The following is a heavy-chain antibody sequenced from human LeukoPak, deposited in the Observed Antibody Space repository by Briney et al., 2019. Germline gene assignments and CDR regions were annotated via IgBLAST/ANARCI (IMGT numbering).Heavy chain of an antibody. V-gene: IGHV1-69*13. Sequence: GASVKVSCKASGGTFSSYAISWVRQAPGQGLEWMGGIIPIFGTANYAQKFQGRVTITADESTSTAYMELSSLRSEDTAVYYCARVLPRGPYDFWSGYLDYWGQGTLVTVSS. CDR1: GGTFSSYA. J-gene: IGHJ4*02. CDR2: IIPIFGTA. D-gene: IGHD3-3*01. CDR3: ARVLPRGPYDFWSGYLDY.